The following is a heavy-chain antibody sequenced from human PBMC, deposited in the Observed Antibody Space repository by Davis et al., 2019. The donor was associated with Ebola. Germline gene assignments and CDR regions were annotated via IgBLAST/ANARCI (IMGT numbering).Heavy chain of an antibody. Sequence: PGGSLRLSCAASGFTFSSYTMNWVRQATGKGLEWVSYIGSRGDPTVYADSVKGRFTVSRDDANNSLSLLMNSLRDEDTAIYYCVRDYLFALDIWGQGTMVTVSS. CDR3: VRDYLFALDI. CDR1: GFTFSSYT. V-gene: IGHV3-48*02. CDR2: IGSRGDPT. J-gene: IGHJ3*02.